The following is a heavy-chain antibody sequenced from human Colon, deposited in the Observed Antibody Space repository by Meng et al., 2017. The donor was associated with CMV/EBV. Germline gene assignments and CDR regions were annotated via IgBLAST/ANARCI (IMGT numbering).Heavy chain of an antibody. CDR3: TTEDYGLVD. Sequence: CSGSGFSFSSPWMDWVRQAQGKGLEWVGRIKNKVRGATTDYAAPVKGRFTISRDDSKNMLYLQMDSLKSEDTAVYYCTTEDYGLVDWGQGTLVTVSS. CDR1: GFSFSSPW. CDR2: IKNKVRGATT. V-gene: IGHV3-15*07. D-gene: IGHD4-17*01. J-gene: IGHJ4*02.